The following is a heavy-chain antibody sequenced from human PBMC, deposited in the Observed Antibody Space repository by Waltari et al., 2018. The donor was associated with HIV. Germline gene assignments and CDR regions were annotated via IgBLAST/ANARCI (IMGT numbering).Heavy chain of an antibody. J-gene: IGHJ4*02. CDR1: GYTFTGYY. Sequence: QVQLVQSGAEVKKPGASVKVSCKASGYTFTGYYMHWVRQAPGQGLEWLGWINPNSGGTNYAQKFQGRVTMTRDTSISTAYMELSRLRSDDTAVYYCARVGRRDSSSSGLDYWGQGTLVTVSS. CDR2: INPNSGGT. D-gene: IGHD6-6*01. CDR3: ARVGRRDSSSSGLDY. V-gene: IGHV1-2*02.